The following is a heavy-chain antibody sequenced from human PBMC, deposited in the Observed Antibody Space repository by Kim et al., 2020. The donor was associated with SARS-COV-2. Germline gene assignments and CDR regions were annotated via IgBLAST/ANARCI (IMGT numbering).Heavy chain of an antibody. D-gene: IGHD4-17*01. V-gene: IGHV1-2*06. Sequence: ASVQVSCKASGYTFTGYYMHWVRQAPGQGLEWMGRINPNSGGTNYAQKFQGRVTMTRDTSISTAYMELSRLSSDDTAVYYCARDSSDYGDYPTSFYYWGQGTLVTVSS. J-gene: IGHJ4*02. CDR1: GYTFTGYY. CDR3: ARDSSDYGDYPTSFYY. CDR2: INPNSGGT.